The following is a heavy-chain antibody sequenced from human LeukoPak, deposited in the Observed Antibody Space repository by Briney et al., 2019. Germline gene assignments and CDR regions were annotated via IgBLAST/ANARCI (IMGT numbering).Heavy chain of an antibody. V-gene: IGHV3-23*01. D-gene: IGHD6-13*01. CDR3: ARSSSWYYYYYMDV. Sequence: GGSLRLSCSASGFIFSSYGMSWVRQAPGKGLDWASGIRGSGDSTTYEVSVKGRFTVSRDNAKNSLYLQMNSLRAEDTALYHCARSSSWYYYYYMDVWGKGTTVTISS. CDR2: IRGSGDST. J-gene: IGHJ6*03. CDR1: GFIFSSYG.